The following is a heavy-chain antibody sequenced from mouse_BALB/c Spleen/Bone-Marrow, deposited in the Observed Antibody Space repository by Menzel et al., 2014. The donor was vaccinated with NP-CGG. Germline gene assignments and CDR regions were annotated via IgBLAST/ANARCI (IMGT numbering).Heavy chain of an antibody. Sequence: EVQRVESGPGLVKPSQSLSLTCSVSGYSITSDYAWNWIRQFPGNELEWMGYISYSGTTSYNPSLKSRISITRDTSKNQFFLQLNSVTTEDTATYFRARDYGYSWFAYWGQGTLVTVSA. V-gene: IGHV3-2*02. D-gene: IGHD1-2*01. CDR2: ISYSGTT. CDR1: GYSITSDYA. CDR3: ARDYGYSWFAY. J-gene: IGHJ3*01.